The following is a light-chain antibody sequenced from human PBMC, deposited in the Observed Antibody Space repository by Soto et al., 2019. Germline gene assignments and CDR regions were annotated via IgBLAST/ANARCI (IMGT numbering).Light chain of an antibody. J-gene: IGLJ2*01. Sequence: QSALTQPASVSGSPGQSITISCTGTSSDVGSYNVVSWYQQHPGKAPKLMIYEVSKRPSGVSNRFSGSKSGNTASLTISGRQAEDEADYYCCSYADSSTQFGGGTKLTVL. CDR3: CSYADSSTQ. CDR1: SSDVGSYNV. V-gene: IGLV2-23*02. CDR2: EVS.